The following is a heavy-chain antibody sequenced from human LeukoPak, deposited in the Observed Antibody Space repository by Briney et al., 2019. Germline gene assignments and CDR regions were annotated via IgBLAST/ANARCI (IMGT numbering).Heavy chain of an antibody. J-gene: IGHJ4*02. Sequence: ASVKVSCKASGYTFTGYYMHWVRQAPGQGLEWMGWINPNSGGTKYAQKFQGRVTMTRDTSTNTAYMELSSLRSDDTAVYYCARVSLLEWLSEGAYCFEYWGQGTLVTVSS. CDR2: INPNSGGT. D-gene: IGHD3-3*01. CDR1: GYTFTGYY. CDR3: ARVSLLEWLSEGAYCFEY. V-gene: IGHV1-2*02.